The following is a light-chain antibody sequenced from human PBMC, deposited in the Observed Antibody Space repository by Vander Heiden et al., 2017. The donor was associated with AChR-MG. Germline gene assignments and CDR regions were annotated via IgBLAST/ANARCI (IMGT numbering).Light chain of an antibody. V-gene: IGKV1-33*01. CDR2: DAS. CDR1: QDISNY. CDR3: QQYDNLLFT. J-gene: IGKJ3*01. Sequence: DIPITHCPAARAGCVGDRVTITCQASQDISNYLNWYQQKPGKAPKLLIYDASNLETGVPSRFSGSGSGTDFTFTISSLQPEDIATYYCQQYDNLLFTFGPGTKVDIK.